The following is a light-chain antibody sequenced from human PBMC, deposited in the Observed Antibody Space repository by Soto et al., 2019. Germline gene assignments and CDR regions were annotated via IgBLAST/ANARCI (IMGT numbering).Light chain of an antibody. CDR1: EPVRNTY. CDR3: QQYAVSPLT. Sequence: EIVLTQSPDTLSLSPGERATLSCRTSEPVRNTYVAWYQQQPGQAPRLLIYGASSRAIGIPDRFSGSGSGTDFTLTISRLEPEDFALYFCQQYAVSPLTFGGGTKVDIK. V-gene: IGKV3-20*01. J-gene: IGKJ4*01. CDR2: GAS.